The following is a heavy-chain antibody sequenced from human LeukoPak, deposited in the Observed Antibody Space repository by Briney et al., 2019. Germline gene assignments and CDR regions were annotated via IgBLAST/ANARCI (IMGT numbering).Heavy chain of an antibody. V-gene: IGHV1-2*02. Sequence: ASVKVSCKASGYTFTGYYMHWVRQAPGQGLEWMGWINPNSGGTNYAQKFQGRVTMTRDTSISTAYMELSRLRSDDTAVYYCARDYYDSSGKDSAAFDIWGQGTMVTVSS. CDR3: ARDYYDSSGKDSAAFDI. CDR1: GYTFTGYY. D-gene: IGHD3-22*01. J-gene: IGHJ3*02. CDR2: INPNSGGT.